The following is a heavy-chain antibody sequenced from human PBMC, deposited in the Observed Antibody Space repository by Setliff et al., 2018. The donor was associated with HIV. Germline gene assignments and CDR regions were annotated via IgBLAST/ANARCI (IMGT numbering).Heavy chain of an antibody. CDR1: GNSIGSGYY. CDR2: IYYNGNI. V-gene: IGHV4-38-2*01. J-gene: IGHJ4*02. Sequence: SETLSLTCAVSGNSIGSGYYWGWIRQPPGKGLEWIASIYYNGNIYYNPSLKSRVTITMDTSRNQFSLKLSSVTAADTAVYSCVRHLSEMAMVDHWGQGTLVTVS. CDR3: VRHLSEMAMVDH.